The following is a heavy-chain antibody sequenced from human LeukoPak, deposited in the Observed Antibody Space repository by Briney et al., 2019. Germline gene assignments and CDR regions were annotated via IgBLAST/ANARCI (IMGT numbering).Heavy chain of an antibody. Sequence: ASVKVSCKASGYTFTSYDINWLRQATGQGPEWMGWMNPNSGATGYAQKFQGRVTITADESTSTAYMELTGLRSEDTAVYYCARGRMAGTYVFDYWGQGTLVTVSS. J-gene: IGHJ4*02. V-gene: IGHV1-8*01. CDR2: MNPNSGAT. CDR3: ARGRMAGTYVFDY. D-gene: IGHD6-19*01. CDR1: GYTFTSYD.